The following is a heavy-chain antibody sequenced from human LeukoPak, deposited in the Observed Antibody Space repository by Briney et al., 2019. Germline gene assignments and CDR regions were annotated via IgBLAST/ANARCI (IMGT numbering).Heavy chain of an antibody. Sequence: SETLSLTCAVYGGSFSGYYWSWIRQPPGKGLEWIGEINHSGSTNYNPSLKSRVTISVDTSKNQFSLKLTSVTAADTAMYYCARAPHPEYAFDIWGQGTMVTVSS. V-gene: IGHV4-34*01. J-gene: IGHJ3*02. CDR2: INHSGST. CDR3: ARAPHPEYAFDI. CDR1: GGSFSGYY.